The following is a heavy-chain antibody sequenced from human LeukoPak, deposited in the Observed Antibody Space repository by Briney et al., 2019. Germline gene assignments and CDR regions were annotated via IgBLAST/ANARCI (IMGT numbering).Heavy chain of an antibody. Sequence: GGSLRLSCAASGFTFSSYATSWVRQAPGKGLEWVSAISGSGGSTYYADSVKGRFTISRDNSKNTLYLQMNSLRAEDTAVYYCAKSDYDFWSGYYRYYFDYWGQGTLVTVSS. D-gene: IGHD3-3*01. J-gene: IGHJ4*02. CDR1: GFTFSSYA. V-gene: IGHV3-23*01. CDR3: AKSDYDFWSGYYRYYFDY. CDR2: ISGSGGST.